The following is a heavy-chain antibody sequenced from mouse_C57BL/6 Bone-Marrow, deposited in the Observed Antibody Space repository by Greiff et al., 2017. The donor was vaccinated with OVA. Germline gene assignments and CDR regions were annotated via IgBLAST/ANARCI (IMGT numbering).Heavy chain of an antibody. Sequence: VQLQQSGAELVRPGASVKLSCTASGFNIKDYYMHWVKQRPEQGLEWIGRIDPEDGDTEYAPKFQGKATMTADTSSNTAYLQLSSLTSEDTAVYYCAIIYYDYPWFAYWGQGTLVTVSA. CDR1: GFNIKDYY. D-gene: IGHD2-4*01. CDR2: IDPEDGDT. V-gene: IGHV14-1*01. CDR3: AIIYYDYPWFAY. J-gene: IGHJ3*01.